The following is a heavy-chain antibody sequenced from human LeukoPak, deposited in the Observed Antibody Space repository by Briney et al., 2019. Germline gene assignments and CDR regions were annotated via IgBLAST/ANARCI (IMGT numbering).Heavy chain of an antibody. V-gene: IGHV3-23*01. CDR2: ISGSGGST. D-gene: IGHD3-10*01. J-gene: IGHJ4*02. CDR3: ARDYGFGEFAFDY. Sequence: GGSLRLSCAASGFTFSSYAMSWVRQAPGKGLEWVSAISGSGGSTYYADSVKGRFTISRDNAKNSLYLQMTSLRAEDTAVYYCARDYGFGEFAFDYWGQGTLLTVSS. CDR1: GFTFSSYA.